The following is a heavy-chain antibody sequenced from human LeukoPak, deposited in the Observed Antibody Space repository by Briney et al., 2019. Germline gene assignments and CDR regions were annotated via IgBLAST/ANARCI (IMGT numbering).Heavy chain of an antibody. Sequence: SETLSLTCAVYGGSFSAYYWSWIRQSPGKGLEWIAEINHRGDTNYNPSVKSRVSISVDTSKNQFSLKVTSLTAADTTVYYCARGPTISETGYFDYWGQGTLVTVSS. J-gene: IGHJ4*03. CDR2: INHRGDT. CDR1: GGSFSAYY. V-gene: IGHV4-34*01. D-gene: IGHD1-1*01. CDR3: ARGPTISETGYFDY.